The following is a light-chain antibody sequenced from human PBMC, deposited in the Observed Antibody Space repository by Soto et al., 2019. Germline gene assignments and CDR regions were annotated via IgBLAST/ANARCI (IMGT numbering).Light chain of an antibody. CDR1: SSNIGAGYD. V-gene: IGLV1-40*01. CDR2: YNT. CDR3: QSHDSSLSGSV. Sequence: QSALTQPPSVSGAPGQRVTISCTGSSSNIGAGYDVHWYQQLPGTAPKLLIYYNTNRPSGVPDRFSGSKSGTSASLAITGLQAEDEADYYCQSHDSSLSGSVFGGGTKLTVL. J-gene: IGLJ2*01.